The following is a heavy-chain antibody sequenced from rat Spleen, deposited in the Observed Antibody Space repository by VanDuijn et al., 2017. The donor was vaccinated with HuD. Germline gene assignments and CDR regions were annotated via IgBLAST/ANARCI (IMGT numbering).Heavy chain of an antibody. CDR3: ARLADSGDGFDY. CDR2: ITSGGSNA. D-gene: IGHD1-1*01. V-gene: IGHV5-7*01. Sequence: EVQLVESGGGLVQPGRSLKLSCAASGFTFSDYYMAWVRQAPKKGLEWVATITSGGSNAYYPDSVKGRFTISRDNAKSTLYLQMDSLRSEDTATYYCARLADSGDGFDYWGQGVMVTVSS. J-gene: IGHJ2*01. CDR1: GFTFSDYY.